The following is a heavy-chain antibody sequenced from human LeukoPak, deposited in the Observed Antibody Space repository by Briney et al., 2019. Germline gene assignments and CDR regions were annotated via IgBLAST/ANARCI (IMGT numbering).Heavy chain of an antibody. CDR3: ARVYPFAMAGTYAQGVYYFDY. D-gene: IGHD6-19*01. V-gene: IGHV1-18*01. CDR2: ISAYNGNT. CDR1: GYTFTSYG. Sequence: GASVKVSCKASGYTFTSYGISWVRQAPGQGLEWMGWISAYNGNTNYAQKLQGRVTMTTDTSTSTAYMELRSLRSDDTAVYYCARVYPFAMAGTYAQGVYYFDYWGQGTLVTVSS. J-gene: IGHJ4*02.